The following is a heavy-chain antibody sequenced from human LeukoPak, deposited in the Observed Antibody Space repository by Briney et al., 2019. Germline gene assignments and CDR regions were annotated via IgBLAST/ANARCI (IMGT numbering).Heavy chain of an antibody. CDR1: GFTFSSYA. CDR3: AKSDHGFWYFDL. CDR2: ISGSGGST. J-gene: IGHJ2*01. V-gene: IGHV3-23*01. Sequence: GGPLRLSCAASGFTFSSYAMSWVRQAPGKGLEWVSAISGSGGSTYYADSVKGRFTISRDNSKNTLYLQMNSLRAEDTAVYYCAKSDHGFWYFDLWGRGTLVTVSS. D-gene: IGHD1-14*01.